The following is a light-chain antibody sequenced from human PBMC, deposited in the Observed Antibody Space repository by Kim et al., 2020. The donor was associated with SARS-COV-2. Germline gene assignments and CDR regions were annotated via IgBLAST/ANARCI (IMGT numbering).Light chain of an antibody. CDR2: ATH. V-gene: IGLV3-19*01. CDR3: NSRDISGDRV. CDR1: NLRAYS. Sequence: ALRQTVRITFQGPNLRAYSTCWYQQKPAQAPILIIYATHDRPAGIPDRFSGSSAGDTASLMITGAQAEDEADYYCNSRDISGDRVFGGGTQLTVL. J-gene: IGLJ3*02.